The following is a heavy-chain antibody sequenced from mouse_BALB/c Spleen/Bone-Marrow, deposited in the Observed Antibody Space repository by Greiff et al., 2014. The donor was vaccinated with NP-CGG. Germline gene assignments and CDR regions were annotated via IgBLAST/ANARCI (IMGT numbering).Heavy chain of an antibody. CDR2: IYPGNVNT. J-gene: IGHJ4*01. V-gene: IGHV1S56*01. CDR1: GYTFTSYY. CDR3: ARDTMDY. Sequence: QVQLQQPGPELVKPGASVRISCKASGYTFTSYYIHWVKQRPGQGLEWIGWIYPGNVNTKYNEKFKGKATLTADKSFSTAYMQLSSLTSEDSAVYFCARDTMDYWGQGTSVTVSS.